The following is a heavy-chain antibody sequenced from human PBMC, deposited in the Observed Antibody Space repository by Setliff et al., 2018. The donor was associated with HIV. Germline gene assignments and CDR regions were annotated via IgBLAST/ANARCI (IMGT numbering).Heavy chain of an antibody. Sequence: PSETLSLTCTVSGDSISTNSPYWAWIRQPPGKGLEWIGTIFYSGFTYYNPSLKSRVSIAVDTSKNQISLRLSSVTVADTAVYYCARHWDYDSSSSYFRAFDIWGQGTMVTVSS. CDR1: GDSISTNSPY. D-gene: IGHD6-13*01. J-gene: IGHJ3*02. CDR3: ARHWDYDSSSSYFRAFDI. V-gene: IGHV4-39*01. CDR2: IFYSGFT.